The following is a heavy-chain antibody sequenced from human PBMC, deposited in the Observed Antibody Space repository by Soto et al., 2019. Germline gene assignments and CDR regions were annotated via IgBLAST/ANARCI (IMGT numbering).Heavy chain of an antibody. D-gene: IGHD6-6*01. CDR3: ARVIAARLYYYGMDV. CDR1: GFTFENYW. Sequence: GGSLRLSCAASGFTFENYWMTWFRQAPGEGLEWVANIKQDGSEKNYVGSVKGRFTIFRDNAKKSVYLQMNSLRAEDTAVYFCARVIAARLYYYGMDVWGQGTTVTVSS. CDR2: IKQDGSEK. V-gene: IGHV3-7*01. J-gene: IGHJ6*02.